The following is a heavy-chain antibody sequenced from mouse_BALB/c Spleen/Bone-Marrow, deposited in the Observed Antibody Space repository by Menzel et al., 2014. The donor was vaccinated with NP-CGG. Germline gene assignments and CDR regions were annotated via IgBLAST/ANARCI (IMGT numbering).Heavy chain of an antibody. Sequence: EVHLVESGGGLVKPGGSLKLSCAASGFTFSDYYMYWVRQTPEKRLEWVATISDGGSYTFYPDSVKGRFTISRDNAKNNLYLQMSSLKSEDTATYYCARDGDYTCAWFAYWGQGTLVTVSA. V-gene: IGHV5-4*02. CDR2: ISDGGSYT. D-gene: IGHD2-13*01. CDR1: GFTFSDYY. J-gene: IGHJ3*01. CDR3: ARDGDYTCAWFAY.